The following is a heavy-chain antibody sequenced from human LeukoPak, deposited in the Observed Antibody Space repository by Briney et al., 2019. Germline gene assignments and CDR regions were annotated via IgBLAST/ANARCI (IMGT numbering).Heavy chain of an antibody. CDR3: AASTVDVSRYFDWAYYMDV. CDR2: IVVGSGNT. Sequence: SVKVSCKASGFTFTSSAMQWVRQARGQRLEWIGWIVVGSGNTNYAQKFQERVTITRDMSTSTAYMELSSLRSEDTAVYYCAASTVDVSRYFDWAYYMDVWGKGTTVTVSS. J-gene: IGHJ6*03. D-gene: IGHD3-9*01. V-gene: IGHV1-58*02. CDR1: GFTFTSSA.